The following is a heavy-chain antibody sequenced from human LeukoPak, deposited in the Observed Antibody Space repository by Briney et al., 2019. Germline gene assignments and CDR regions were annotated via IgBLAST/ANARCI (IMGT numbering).Heavy chain of an antibody. CDR3: ARGGVTYNFDY. CDR1: GGSFSGYY. J-gene: IGHJ4*02. CDR2: INHSGST. Sequence: SETLSLTSAVYGGSFSGYYWGWIRQPPRKGLEWIGEINHSGSTNYNPSLKSRVTISVDTSKNQFSLKLSSVTAADTAVYYCARGGVTYNFDYWGQGTLVTVSS. V-gene: IGHV4-34*01. D-gene: IGHD2-21*02.